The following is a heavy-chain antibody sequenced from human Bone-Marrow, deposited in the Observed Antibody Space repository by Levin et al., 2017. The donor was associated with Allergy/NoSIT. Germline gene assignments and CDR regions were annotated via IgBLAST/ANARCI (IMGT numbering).Heavy chain of an antibody. J-gene: IGHJ6*03. Sequence: SQALSLTCAVYGASFSGYYWSWIRQPPGKGLEWIGEINHSGRVNYNPSLKSRVTISADMSKNQFSLRLRSATAADTAVYYCARGLRGVVITWPMSYMDVWDKGTTVIVS. CDR1: GASFSGYY. D-gene: IGHD3-10*01. CDR3: ARGLRGVVITWPMSYMDV. V-gene: IGHV4-34*01. CDR2: INHSGRV.